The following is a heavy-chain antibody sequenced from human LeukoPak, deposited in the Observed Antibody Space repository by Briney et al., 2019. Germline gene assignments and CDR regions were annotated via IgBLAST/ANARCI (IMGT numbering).Heavy chain of an antibody. V-gene: IGHV3-7*01. CDR2: INQDGSEK. CDR3: AREVVAAAAPLYGMDV. CDR1: GFTFSSYW. Sequence: GGSLRLSCAASGFTFSSYWMSWVRQAPGKGLEWVANINQDGSEKYYVDSVKGRFTISRDNAKNSLYLQMNSLRAEDTAVYYCAREVVAAAAPLYGMDVWGQGTTVTVSS. J-gene: IGHJ6*02. D-gene: IGHD6-13*01.